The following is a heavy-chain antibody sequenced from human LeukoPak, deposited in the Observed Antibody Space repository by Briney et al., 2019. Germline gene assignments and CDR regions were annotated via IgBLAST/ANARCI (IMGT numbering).Heavy chain of an antibody. D-gene: IGHD2-15*01. CDR1: GYTFTSYG. V-gene: IGHV1-18*01. Sequence: ASVKVSCKASGYTFTSYGISWVRQAPGQGLEWMGWISAYNGNTNYAQKLQGRATMTTDTSTSTAYMELRSLRSDDTAVYYCARTGYCSGGSCGRDWFDPWGQGTLVTVSS. CDR3: ARTGYCSGGSCGRDWFDP. J-gene: IGHJ5*02. CDR2: ISAYNGNT.